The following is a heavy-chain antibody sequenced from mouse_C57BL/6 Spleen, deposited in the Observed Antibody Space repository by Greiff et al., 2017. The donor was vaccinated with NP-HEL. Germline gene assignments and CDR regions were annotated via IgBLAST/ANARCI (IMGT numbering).Heavy chain of an antibody. V-gene: IGHV1-59*01. CDR1: GYTFTSYW. CDR2: IDPSDSYT. Sequence: QVQLQQPGAELVRPGTSVKLSCKASGYTFTSYWMHWVKQRPGQGLEWIGVIDPSDSYTNYNQKFKGKATLTVDTSSSTAYMQLSSLTSEDSAVYYCANWDDYYAMDYWGQGTSVTVSS. D-gene: IGHD4-1*01. CDR3: ANWDDYYAMDY. J-gene: IGHJ4*01.